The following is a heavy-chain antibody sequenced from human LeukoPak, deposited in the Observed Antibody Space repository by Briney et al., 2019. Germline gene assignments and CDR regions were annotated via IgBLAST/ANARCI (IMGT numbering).Heavy chain of an antibody. Sequence: GGSLRLSCAASGFTFSSYAMSWVRQAPGKGLEWVSAISGSGGSTYYADSVKGRFTISRDNSKNTLYLQMNSLRAEDTAVYYCAKDCSGGSCYSTGAFDIWGQGTMVTVSS. D-gene: IGHD2-15*01. CDR3: AKDCSGGSCYSTGAFDI. CDR1: GFTFSSYA. V-gene: IGHV3-23*01. J-gene: IGHJ3*02. CDR2: ISGSGGST.